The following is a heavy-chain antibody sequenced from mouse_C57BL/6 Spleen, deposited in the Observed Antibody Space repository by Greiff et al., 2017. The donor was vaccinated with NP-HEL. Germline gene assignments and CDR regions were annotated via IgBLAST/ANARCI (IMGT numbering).Heavy chain of an antibody. CDR2: IYPGSGST. V-gene: IGHV1-55*01. Sequence: VQLQQPGAELVKPGASVKMSCKASGYTFTSYWITWVKQRPGQGLEWIGDIYPGSGSTNYNEKFKSKATLTVDTSSSTAYMQLSSLTSEDSAVYYCAREGAYDSRYFDYWGQGTTLTVSS. CDR3: AREGAYDSRYFDY. D-gene: IGHD6-5*01. J-gene: IGHJ2*01. CDR1: GYTFTSYW.